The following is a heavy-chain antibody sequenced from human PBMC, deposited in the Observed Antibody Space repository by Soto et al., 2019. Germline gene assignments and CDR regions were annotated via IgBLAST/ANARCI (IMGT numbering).Heavy chain of an antibody. CDR3: AKAPLRSDIVVVVAATRPNGYYGMDV. V-gene: IGHV3-23*01. CDR2: ISGSGGST. Sequence: EVQLLESGGGLVQPGGSLRLSCAASGFTFSSYAMSWVRQAPGKGLEWVSAISGSGGSTYYADSVKGRFTISRDNSKNTLYLQMNSLRDEDTAVYYCAKAPLRSDIVVVVAATRPNGYYGMDVWGQGTTVTVSS. D-gene: IGHD2-15*01. CDR1: GFTFSSYA. J-gene: IGHJ6*02.